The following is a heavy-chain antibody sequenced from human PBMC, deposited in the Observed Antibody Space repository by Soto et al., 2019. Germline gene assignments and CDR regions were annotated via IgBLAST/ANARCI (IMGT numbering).Heavy chain of an antibody. CDR3: ARVFGSYSSGWSYGMDV. CDR1: GYTFTSYG. CDR2: ISAYNGNT. Sequence: QVQLVQSGAEVKNPGASVTVSCKASGYTFTSYGISWVRQAPGQGLEWMGWISAYNGNTNYAQKLQGRVTMTTDTSTSTAYMELRSLRSDDTAVYYCARVFGSYSSGWSYGMDVWRQGTTVTVSS. V-gene: IGHV1-18*04. J-gene: IGHJ6*02. D-gene: IGHD6-19*01.